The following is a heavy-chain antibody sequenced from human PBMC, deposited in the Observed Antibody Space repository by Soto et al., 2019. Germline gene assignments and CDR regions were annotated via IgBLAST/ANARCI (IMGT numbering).Heavy chain of an antibody. CDR1: GGTFSSYA. D-gene: IGHD2-15*01. CDR2: IIPIFGTA. CDR3: ARGVVVVAATNYYYGMDV. Sequence: QVQLVQSGAEVKKPGSSVKVSCKASGGTFSSYAISWVRQAPGQGLEWMGGIIPIFGTANYAQKFQGRVTITADESTSTAYMELRSLRSEDTAVYYWARGVVVVAATNYYYGMDVWGQGTTVTVSS. V-gene: IGHV1-69*01. J-gene: IGHJ6*02.